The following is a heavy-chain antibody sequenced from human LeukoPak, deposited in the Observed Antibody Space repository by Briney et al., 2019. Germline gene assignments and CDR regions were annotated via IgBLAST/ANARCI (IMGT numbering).Heavy chain of an antibody. Sequence: PGGSLRLSCAASGFTFSSYWMSWVRQAPGKGLEWAANIKQDGSEKYYVDSVKGRFTISRDNAKNSLYLQMNSLRAEDTAVYYCARAANYIVVVPAAIPNWFDPWGQGTLVTVSS. CDR2: IKQDGSEK. J-gene: IGHJ5*02. CDR1: GFTFSSYW. CDR3: ARAANYIVVVPAAIPNWFDP. D-gene: IGHD2-2*01. V-gene: IGHV3-7*01.